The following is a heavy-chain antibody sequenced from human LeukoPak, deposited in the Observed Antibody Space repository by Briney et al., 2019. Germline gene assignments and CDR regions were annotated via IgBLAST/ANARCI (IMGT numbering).Heavy chain of an antibody. CDR1: GFTFSSYA. CDR2: ISGSGGST. CDR3: AKDRHQQLPTKFDY. J-gene: IGHJ4*02. D-gene: IGHD6-13*01. Sequence: GRSLRLSCAASGFTFSSYAMSWVRQAPEKGLEWVSAISGSGGSTYYADSVKGRFTISRDNSKNTLYLQMNSLRAEDTAVYYCAKDRHQQLPTKFDYWGQGTLVTVSS. V-gene: IGHV3-23*01.